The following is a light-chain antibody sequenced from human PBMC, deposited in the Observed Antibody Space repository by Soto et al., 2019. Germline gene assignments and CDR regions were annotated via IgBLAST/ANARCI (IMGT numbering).Light chain of an antibody. Sequence: QSALTQPPSASGAPGQSVTISCIGTSSDVGGYNYVSWYQQHPGKAPKLMIYEVSKRPSGVPDRFSGSKSGNTASLTVSGLQAEDEADYYCSSYAASNNFGVFVGGTKVTVL. J-gene: IGLJ2*01. CDR3: SSYAASNNFGV. V-gene: IGLV2-8*01. CDR2: EVS. CDR1: SSDVGGYNY.